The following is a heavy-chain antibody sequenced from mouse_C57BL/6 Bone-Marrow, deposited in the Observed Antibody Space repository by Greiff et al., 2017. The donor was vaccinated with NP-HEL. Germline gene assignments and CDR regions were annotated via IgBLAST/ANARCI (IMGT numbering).Heavy chain of an antibody. CDR3: ARYGVTTVVADWYFDV. CDR1: EYEFPSHD. D-gene: IGHD1-1*01. Sequence: EVQGVESGGGLVQPGESLKLSCESNEYEFPSHDMSWVRKTPEKRLELVAAINSDGGSTYYPDTMERRFIISRDNTKKTLYLQMSSLRSADSALYDCARYGVTTVVADWYFDVWGTGTTVTVSS. V-gene: IGHV5-2*01. J-gene: IGHJ1*03. CDR2: INSDGGST.